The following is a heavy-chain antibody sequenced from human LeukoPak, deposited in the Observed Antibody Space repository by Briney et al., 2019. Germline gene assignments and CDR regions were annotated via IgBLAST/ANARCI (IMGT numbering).Heavy chain of an antibody. Sequence: GSSVKVSCKASGYTFTSYYMHWVRQAPGQGLEWMGIINPSGGSTSYAQKFQGRVTMTRDTSTSTVYMELSSLRSEDTAVYYCARDPSCSGGSCYQGDNWFDPWGQGTLVTVSS. CDR2: INPSGGST. V-gene: IGHV1-46*01. D-gene: IGHD2-15*01. CDR3: ARDPSCSGGSCYQGDNWFDP. CDR1: GYTFTSYY. J-gene: IGHJ5*02.